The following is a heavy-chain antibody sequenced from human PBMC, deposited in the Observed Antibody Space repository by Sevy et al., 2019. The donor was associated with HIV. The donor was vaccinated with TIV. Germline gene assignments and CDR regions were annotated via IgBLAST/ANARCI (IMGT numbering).Heavy chain of an antibody. J-gene: IGHJ6*02. CDR3: ARDQSSAGSNCDFVPQADYGMDV. D-gene: IGHD1-20*01. CDR2: TYYRSKWFN. V-gene: IGHV6-1*01. Sequence: QSQTLSLTCAISGDSVSSNTAAWNWIRQSPSRGLEWLGRTYYRSKWFNDYAVSMISRISINPDTSKNLFSLQLHSVTPEDPAKYYSARDQSSAGSNCDFVPQADYGMDVRGQAPTVTAS. CDR1: GDSVSSNTAA.